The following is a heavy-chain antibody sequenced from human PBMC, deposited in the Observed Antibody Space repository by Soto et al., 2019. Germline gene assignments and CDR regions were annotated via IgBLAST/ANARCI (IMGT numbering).Heavy chain of an antibody. Sequence: ASVKVSCKASGYTFTSYGISWVRQAPGQGLEWMGWISAYNGNTNYAQKLQGRVTMTTDTSTSTAYMELRSLRSDDTAVYYCARDRVPYYCCYYMDVWGKGTTVTVSS. CDR1: GYTFTSYG. V-gene: IGHV1-18*01. J-gene: IGHJ6*03. CDR2: ISAYNGNT. CDR3: ARDRVPYYCCYYMDV.